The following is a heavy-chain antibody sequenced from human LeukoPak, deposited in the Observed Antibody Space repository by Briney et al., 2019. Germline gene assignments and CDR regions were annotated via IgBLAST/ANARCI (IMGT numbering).Heavy chain of an antibody. CDR2: IYYSGST. V-gene: IGHV4-61*01. Sequence: SETLSLTCTVSGGSISSGSYYWSWIRQPPGKGLEWIGYIYYSGSTNYNSSLKSRVIISINTSKNQFSLKLGSVTAADTAVYYCARGLVGATKFDPWGREPWSPSPQ. J-gene: IGHJ5*02. CDR3: ARGLVGATKFDP. D-gene: IGHD1-26*01. CDR1: GGSISSGSYY.